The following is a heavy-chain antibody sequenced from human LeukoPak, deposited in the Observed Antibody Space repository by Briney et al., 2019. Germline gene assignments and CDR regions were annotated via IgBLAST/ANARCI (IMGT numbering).Heavy chain of an antibody. CDR1: GFTFSDYA. V-gene: IGHV3-23*01. CDR2: ISGSGGST. CDR3: AKVIGPPLRYYMDV. J-gene: IGHJ6*03. Sequence: GGSLRLSCAASGFTFSDYAMSWVRQAPGKGLEWVSAISGSGGSTYYADSVKGRFTISRDNSKNTLYLQMNSLRAEDTAVYYCAKVIGPPLRYYMDVWGKGTTVTISS.